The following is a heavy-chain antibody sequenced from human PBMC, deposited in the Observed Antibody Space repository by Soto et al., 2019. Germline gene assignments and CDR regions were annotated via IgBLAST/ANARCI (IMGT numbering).Heavy chain of an antibody. J-gene: IGHJ4*01. V-gene: IGHV3-48*02. Sequence: QLVASGGDLVQPGGSLRLSCEASGFSMSGYSMCWVRQSAGKGLEWLAYITVVTGNTRYADSVKGRFTISADRGRNSVFLQLNSLRDEDTPVYYCVRDRDLGGDMAHGDFWGQGTLVTVSS. CDR2: ITVVTGNT. CDR1: GFSMSGYS. D-gene: IGHD2-21*01. CDR3: VRDRDLGGDMAHGDF.